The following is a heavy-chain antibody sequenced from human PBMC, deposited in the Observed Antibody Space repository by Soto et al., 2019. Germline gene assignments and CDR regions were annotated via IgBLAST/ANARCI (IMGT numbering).Heavy chain of an antibody. CDR1: WFSLRTSGVG. Sequence: PTLVNPTQTLTLTCTFSWFSLRTSGVGVGWIRQPPGKALEWLALIYWDDEERYSPSLNSRLTITKDTSKSQVVLTMTNMDRVATATYYCAHSTFSSGWYFTGRFDSWGRGTLVAV. CDR2: IYWDDEE. CDR3: AHSTFSSGWYFTGRFDS. J-gene: IGHJ4*02. V-gene: IGHV2-5*02. D-gene: IGHD6-19*01.